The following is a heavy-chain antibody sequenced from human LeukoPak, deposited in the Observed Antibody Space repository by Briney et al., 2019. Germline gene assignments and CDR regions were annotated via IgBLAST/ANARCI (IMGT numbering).Heavy chain of an antibody. D-gene: IGHD3-10*01. Sequence: GRSLRLSCAASGFTFSSYGMHWVRPAPGKGLEWVAVISYDGSNKYYADSVKGRFTISRDNSKNTLYLQMNSLRAEDTAVYYCAKGTPAPYYYGSGSSFDYWGQGTLVTVS. CDR2: ISYDGSNK. CDR3: AKGTPAPYYYGSGSSFDY. J-gene: IGHJ4*02. V-gene: IGHV3-30*18. CDR1: GFTFSSYG.